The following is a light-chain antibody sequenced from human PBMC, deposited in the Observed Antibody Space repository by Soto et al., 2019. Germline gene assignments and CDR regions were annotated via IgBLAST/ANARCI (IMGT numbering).Light chain of an antibody. Sequence: EIVLTQSPGTLSLSPGERATLSYRASQSVSSSYLGWYRHKPGEAPRLLIYGASSRATGIPDRFSGSGSGIAFTLTISRLEPEDFAVYYCQRYASSPLYTFGQGTKLEIK. CDR1: QSVSSSY. J-gene: IGKJ2*01. CDR3: QRYASSPLYT. CDR2: GAS. V-gene: IGKV3-20*01.